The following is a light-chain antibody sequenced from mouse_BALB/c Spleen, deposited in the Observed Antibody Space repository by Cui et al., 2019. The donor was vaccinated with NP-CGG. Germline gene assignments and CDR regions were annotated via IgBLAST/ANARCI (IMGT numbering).Light chain of an antibody. V-gene: IGLV1*01. CDR1: TGAVTASNY. CDR3: ALWYSNHWV. J-gene: IGLJ1*01. Sequence: AVVTQESAPTTSPGETVTLTCRSSTGAVTASNYANWVQEKPDHLFTGLIGGTNNRVPGVSARFSGSLIGDKAALTITGAQTEDEAIYFCALWYSNHWVFGGGTKLTVL. CDR2: GTN.